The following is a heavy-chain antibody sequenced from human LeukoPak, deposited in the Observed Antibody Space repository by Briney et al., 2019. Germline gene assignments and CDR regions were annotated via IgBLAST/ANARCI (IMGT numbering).Heavy chain of an antibody. CDR1: GFTFSSYG. CDR3: AKKLKVPAALDY. D-gene: IGHD2-2*01. CDR2: ISYDGSNK. V-gene: IGHV3-30*18. Sequence: PGGSLRLSSAASGFTFSSYGMHWVRQAPGKGLEWVAVISYDGSNKYYADSVKGRFTISRDNSKNTLYLQMNSLRAEDTAVYYCAKKLKVPAALDYWGQGTLVTVSS. J-gene: IGHJ4*02.